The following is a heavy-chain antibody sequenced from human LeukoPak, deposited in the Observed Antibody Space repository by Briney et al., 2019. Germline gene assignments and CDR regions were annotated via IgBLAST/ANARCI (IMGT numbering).Heavy chain of an antibody. CDR3: TTEFRGWGIVVVPAATEAFDI. D-gene: IGHD2-2*01. Sequence: KAGGSLRLSCAASGFTFSDYYMSWIHQAPGKGLEWVGRIKSKTDGGTTDYAAPVKGRFTISRDDSKNTLYLQMNSLKTEDTAVYYCTTEFRGWGIVVVPAATEAFDIWGQGTMVTVSS. CDR1: GFTFSDYY. J-gene: IGHJ3*02. V-gene: IGHV3-15*01. CDR2: IKSKTDGGTT.